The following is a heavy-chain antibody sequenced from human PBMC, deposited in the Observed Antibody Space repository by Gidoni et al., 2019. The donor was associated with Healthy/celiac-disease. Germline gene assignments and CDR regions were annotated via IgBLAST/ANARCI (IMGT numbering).Heavy chain of an antibody. CDR2: ISGSGGST. V-gene: IGHV3-23*01. J-gene: IGHJ3*02. Sequence: EVQLLESGGGLVQPGGSLRLSCAASGFTFSSSAMRWVRQSPGKGLEWVSAISGSGGSTYYADSVKGRFTISRDKSKNTLYLQMNSLRAEDTAVYYCAKAADGDYVIGAFDIWGQGTMVTVSS. CDR1: GFTFSSSA. CDR3: AKAADGDYVIGAFDI. D-gene: IGHD4-17*01.